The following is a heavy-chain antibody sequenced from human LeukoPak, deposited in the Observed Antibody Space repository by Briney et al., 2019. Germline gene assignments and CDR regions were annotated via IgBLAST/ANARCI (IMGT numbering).Heavy chain of an antibody. CDR3: ARETYYYDSSGHPTLDY. CDR1: GGSISSYY. Sequence: PSETLSLTCTVSGGSISSYYWSWIRQPPGKGLEWIGYIYYSGSTNYNPSLKSRVTMSVDTPKNQFSLKLSSVTAADTAVYYCARETYYYDSSGHPTLDYWGQGTLVTVSS. D-gene: IGHD3-22*01. V-gene: IGHV4-59*12. CDR2: IYYSGST. J-gene: IGHJ4*02.